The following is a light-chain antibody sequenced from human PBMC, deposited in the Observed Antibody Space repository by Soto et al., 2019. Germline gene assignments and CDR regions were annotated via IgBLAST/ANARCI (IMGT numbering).Light chain of an antibody. J-gene: IGLJ1*01. CDR2: EVT. V-gene: IGLV2-14*01. CDR3: TSYTTGSTLEV. Sequence: QSVLTQPASVSGSPGQSITISCTGTSSDVGFYNYVSWYQQLPGKAPELMIYEVTNRPSGVSNRFSGSKSGNTASLTISGLQAEDEADYYCTSYTTGSTLEVFGTGTKVTVL. CDR1: SSDVGFYNY.